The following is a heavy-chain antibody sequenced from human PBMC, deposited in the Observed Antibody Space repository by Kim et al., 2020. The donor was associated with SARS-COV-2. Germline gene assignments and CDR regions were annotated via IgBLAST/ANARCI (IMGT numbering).Heavy chain of an antibody. CDR3: ATDPLNRLGYFDL. Sequence: GGSLRLSCAASGFTFSTYSVNWVRQAPGKGLEWVSCISSGSAYMYYSDSVKGRFTISRDNAKNSLFLQMNSLRAEDTAVYYCATDPLNRLGYFDLWGHGTLVTVPS. V-gene: IGHV3-21*01. CDR1: GFTFSTYS. J-gene: IGHJ2*01. CDR2: ISSGSAYM. D-gene: IGHD3-16*01.